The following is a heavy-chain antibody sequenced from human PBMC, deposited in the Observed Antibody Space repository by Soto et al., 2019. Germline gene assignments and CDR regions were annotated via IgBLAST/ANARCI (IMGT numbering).Heavy chain of an antibody. D-gene: IGHD3-16*01. CDR1: GFSFSNCG. V-gene: IGHV3-33*08. J-gene: IGHJ6*03. CDR2: IWYDGSNK. Sequence: GGSLRLSCAASGFSFSNCGVNWFRQAPDKGLEWVAVIWYDGSNKYYADSVKGRFTISRDNSKDTLYLQMNSLRAEDSAVYYCARGGGPDYYYMDVWGKGTTVTVSS. CDR3: ARGGGPDYYYMDV.